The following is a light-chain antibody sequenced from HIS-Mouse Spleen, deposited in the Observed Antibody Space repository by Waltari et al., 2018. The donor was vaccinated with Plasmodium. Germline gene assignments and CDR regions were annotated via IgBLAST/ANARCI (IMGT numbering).Light chain of an antibody. CDR2: QDS. CDR3: QAWDSSTDYV. CDR1: SLRHKY. Sequence: SYELTQPPLAPVSTGQTASNTRSGDSLRHKYACWYQQELVQSPVLVIYQDSKRPSGIPERFSGSNSGNTATLTISGTQAMDEADYYCQAWDSSTDYVFGTGTKVTVL. J-gene: IGLJ1*01. V-gene: IGLV3-1*01.